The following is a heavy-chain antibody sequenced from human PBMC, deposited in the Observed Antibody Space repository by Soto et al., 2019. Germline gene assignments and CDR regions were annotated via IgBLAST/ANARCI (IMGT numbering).Heavy chain of an antibody. Sequence: PGGSLRLSCAASGFTFSDYYMSWIRQAPGKGLEWVSYISSSGSTIYYADSVKGRFTISRDSAKNSLYLQMNSLRAEDTAVYYCARAEETGVVAATADAFDIWGQGTMVTVSS. CDR2: ISSSGSTI. CDR1: GFTFSDYY. V-gene: IGHV3-11*01. CDR3: ARAEETGVVAATADAFDI. J-gene: IGHJ3*02. D-gene: IGHD2-15*01.